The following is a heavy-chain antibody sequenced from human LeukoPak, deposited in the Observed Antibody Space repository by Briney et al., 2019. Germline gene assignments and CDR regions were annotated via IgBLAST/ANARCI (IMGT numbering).Heavy chain of an antibody. D-gene: IGHD4-17*01. J-gene: IGHJ4*02. CDR1: GFTFSYFW. CDR3: ARDFDGPRASDY. Sequence: GGSLRLSCAASGFTFSYFWMHWFRQTPGKGLVWVSCTNTDGSYSSYADSVKGRFTISRDNVRNTLYLQMSSLRAEDSAVYYCARDFDGPRASDYWGQGISVSVSS. V-gene: IGHV3-74*01. CDR2: TNTDGSYS.